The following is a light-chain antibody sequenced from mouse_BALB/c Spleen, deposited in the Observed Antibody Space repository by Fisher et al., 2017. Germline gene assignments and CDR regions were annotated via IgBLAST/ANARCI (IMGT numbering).Light chain of an antibody. CDR3: QQGNTLPPT. CDR1: QDIGSS. J-gene: IGKJ1*01. V-gene: IGKV9-120*02. Sequence: DIVLTQTPSSLSASLGERVSLTCRASQDIGSSLNWLQQEPDGTIKRLIYATSSLDSGVPKRFSGSRSGSDYSLTISNLEQEDIATYFCQQGNTLPPTFGGGTKLEIK. CDR2: ATS.